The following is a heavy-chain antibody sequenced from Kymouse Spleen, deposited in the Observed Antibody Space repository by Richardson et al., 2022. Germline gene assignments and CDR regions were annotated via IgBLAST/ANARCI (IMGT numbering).Heavy chain of an antibody. CDR3: ARDGYSSDTTVWTS. CDR2: IWYDGSNK. Sequence: QVQLVESGGGVVQPGRSLRLSCAASGFTFSSYGMHWVRQAPGKGLEWVAVIWYDGSNKYYADSVKGRFTISRDNSKNTLYLQMNSLRAEDTAVYYCARDGYSSDTTVWTSGAKGPRSPSPQ. CDR1: GFTFSSYG. D-gene: IGHD6-19*01. J-gene: IGHJ6*02. V-gene: IGHV3-33*01.